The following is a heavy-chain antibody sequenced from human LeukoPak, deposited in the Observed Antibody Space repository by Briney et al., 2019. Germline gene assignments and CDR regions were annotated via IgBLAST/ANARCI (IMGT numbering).Heavy chain of an antibody. CDR1: GYTFTSYG. CDR2: ISAYNGNT. J-gene: IGHJ4*02. D-gene: IGHD6-13*01. Sequence: ASVKVSCKASGYTFTSYGISWVRQAPGQGLEWMGWISAYNGNTNHAQKLQGRVTMTTDTSTSTAYMELRSLRSDDTAVYYCARDRLGIAAAGRGDYWGQGTLVTVSS. CDR3: ARDRLGIAAAGRGDY. V-gene: IGHV1-18*01.